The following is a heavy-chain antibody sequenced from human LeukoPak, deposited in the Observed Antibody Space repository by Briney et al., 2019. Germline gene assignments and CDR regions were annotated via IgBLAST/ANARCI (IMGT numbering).Heavy chain of an antibody. CDR1: GGTFSSYA. V-gene: IGHV1-69*05. D-gene: IGHD3-3*01. CDR2: IIPIFGTA. Sequence: GASVKVSCKASGGTFSSYAISWVRQAPGQGLEWMGGIIPIFGTANYAQKFQGRVTITTDESTSIAYMELSSLRSEDTAVYYCAREAVDYDFWSGYYTGMSYYMDVWGKGTTVTVSS. J-gene: IGHJ6*03. CDR3: AREAVDYDFWSGYYTGMSYYMDV.